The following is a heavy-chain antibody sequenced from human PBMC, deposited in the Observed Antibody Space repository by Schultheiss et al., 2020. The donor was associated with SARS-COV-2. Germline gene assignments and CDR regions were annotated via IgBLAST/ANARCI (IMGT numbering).Heavy chain of an antibody. V-gene: IGHV3-74*03. CDR1: GFTFSDYY. CDR3: TTDLSSWPYYYYYGMDV. CDR2: IKTDGSIT. D-gene: IGHD6-13*01. Sequence: GESLKISCAASGFTFSDYYMNWVRQAPGKGLVWVSRIKTDGSITQYVDSVKGRFTISRDNSKNTLFMQMNSLKTEDTAVYYCTTDLSSWPYYYYYGMDVWGQGTTVTVSS. J-gene: IGHJ6*02.